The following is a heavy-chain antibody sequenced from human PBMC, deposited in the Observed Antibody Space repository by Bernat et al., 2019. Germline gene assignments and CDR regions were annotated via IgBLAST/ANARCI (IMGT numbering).Heavy chain of an antibody. CDR3: AKDRGNRLSTFDY. CDR2: ISSSSSYT. CDR1: GFTFSDYY. V-gene: IGHV3-11*05. D-gene: IGHD1-14*01. J-gene: IGHJ4*02. Sequence: QVQLVESGGGLVKPGGSLRLSCAASGFTFSDYYMSWIRQAPGKGLEWVSYISSSSSYTNYADSVKGRFTISRDNAKNSLYLQMNSLRAEDTAVYYCAKDRGNRLSTFDYWGQGALVTVSS.